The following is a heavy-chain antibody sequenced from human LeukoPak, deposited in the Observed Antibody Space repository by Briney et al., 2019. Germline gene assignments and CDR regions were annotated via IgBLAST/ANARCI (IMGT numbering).Heavy chain of an antibody. Sequence: PGGSLRLSCAASGFTFSSYAMSWVRQAPGKGPEWVSGISWNSGSIGYADSVKGRFTISRDNAKNSLYLQMNSLRAEDTAVYYCAREGSGWFDFDYWGQGILVTVSS. CDR3: AREGSGWFDFDY. J-gene: IGHJ4*02. CDR2: ISWNSGSI. CDR1: GFTFSSYA. D-gene: IGHD6-19*01. V-gene: IGHV3-20*04.